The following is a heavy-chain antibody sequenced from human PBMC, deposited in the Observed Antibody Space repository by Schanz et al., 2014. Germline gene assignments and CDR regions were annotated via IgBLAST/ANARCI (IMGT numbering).Heavy chain of an antibody. CDR3: VSVYDSSGYVSFNY. D-gene: IGHD3-22*01. Sequence: EVQLLESGGGLVQPGGSLRLSCAASGFTFSSYAMSWVRQAPGKGLEWVSAISGSGGSTYYADSVKGRFTISRDNSRNTLYLQMNSLRAEDTAVYYCVSVYDSSGYVSFNYWGQGTLVTVSS. V-gene: IGHV3-23*01. J-gene: IGHJ4*02. CDR2: ISGSGGST. CDR1: GFTFSSYA.